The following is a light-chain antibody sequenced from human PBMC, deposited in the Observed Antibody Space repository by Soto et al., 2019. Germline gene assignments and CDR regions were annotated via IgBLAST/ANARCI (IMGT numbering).Light chain of an antibody. Sequence: QSVLTQPPSASGTPGQRVTISCSGSSPNIGSNYVYWYQQLPGTAPKLPIYRNNQRPSGVPDRFSGSKSGTSASLAISGLRSEDEADYYCAAWDDSLSGRGVFGGGTKLTVL. CDR1: SPNIGSNY. J-gene: IGLJ2*01. CDR2: RNN. V-gene: IGLV1-47*01. CDR3: AAWDDSLSGRGV.